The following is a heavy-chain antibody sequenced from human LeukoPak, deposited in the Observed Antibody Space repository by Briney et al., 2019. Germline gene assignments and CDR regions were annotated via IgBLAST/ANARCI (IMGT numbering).Heavy chain of an antibody. D-gene: IGHD7-27*01. J-gene: IGHJ5*02. V-gene: IGHV1-2*02. Sequence: AASVTVACKASGFTFTDHFMHWERPAPGHGLEWMGWINVNSGATFYAQKFQDRVTVTRDTSISTMYMELNRLTSDDTAVYFCARDFNWGADTWGPGNLLAVSS. CDR2: INVNSGAT. CDR1: GFTFTDHF. CDR3: ARDFNWGADT.